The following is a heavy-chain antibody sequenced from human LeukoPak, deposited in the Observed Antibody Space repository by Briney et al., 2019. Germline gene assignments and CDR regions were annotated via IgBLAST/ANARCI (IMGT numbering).Heavy chain of an antibody. D-gene: IGHD3-22*01. CDR3: ARGNRQFYYDTSGSNFPADS. J-gene: IGHJ4*02. V-gene: IGHV1-2*02. CDR2: VDPNCGGT. CDR1: GYAFTVCD. Sequence: ASGKLPCNASGYAFTVCDIRWERVGPGPGLGLMGWVDPNCGGTKYAQKFQGRVTMTRDTSISTAYMELTRLRSDDTAVYYCARGNRQFYYDTSGSNFPADSWGQGTLVTVSS.